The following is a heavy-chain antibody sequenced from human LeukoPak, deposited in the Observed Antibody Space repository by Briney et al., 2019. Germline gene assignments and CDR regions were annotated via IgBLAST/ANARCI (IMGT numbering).Heavy chain of an antibody. Sequence: GGSLRLSCAASGFTFSDYYMSWICQAPGKGLEWVSYISSSGSTIYYADSVKGRFTISRDNAKNSLYLQMNSLRAEDTAVYYCASSAPKRWLQYSGAFDIWGQGTMVTVSS. CDR3: ASSAPKRWLQYSGAFDI. V-gene: IGHV3-11*01. CDR1: GFTFSDYY. J-gene: IGHJ3*02. CDR2: ISSSGSTI. D-gene: IGHD5-24*01.